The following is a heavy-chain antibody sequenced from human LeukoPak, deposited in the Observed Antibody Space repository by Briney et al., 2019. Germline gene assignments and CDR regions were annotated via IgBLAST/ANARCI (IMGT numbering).Heavy chain of an antibody. CDR3: ARHHYDSSGYYFDY. CDR2: ISYDGSNK. V-gene: IGHV3-30-3*01. D-gene: IGHD3-22*01. CDR1: AFTFSSYA. Sequence: GGSLRLSCAASAFTFSSYAMHWVRQAPGKGLEWVAVISYDGSNKYYADSVKGRFTISRDNSKNTLYLQMNSLRAEDTAVYYCARHHYDSSGYYFDYWGQGTLVTVSS. J-gene: IGHJ4*02.